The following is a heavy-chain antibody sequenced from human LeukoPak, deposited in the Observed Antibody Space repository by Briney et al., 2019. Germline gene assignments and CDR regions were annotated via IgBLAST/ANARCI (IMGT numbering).Heavy chain of an antibody. Sequence: GGSLRLSCAASGFTFSSYAMSWVRQAPGKGLEWVSAISPGGGTIFYADSVKGRFATSRDNSQNTPYLQINGLRAEDTAVYYCAKATAATTFFDYWGQGTLVTVSS. V-gene: IGHV3-23*01. J-gene: IGHJ4*02. CDR3: AKATAATTFFDY. D-gene: IGHD6-25*01. CDR2: ISPGGGTI. CDR1: GFTFSSYA.